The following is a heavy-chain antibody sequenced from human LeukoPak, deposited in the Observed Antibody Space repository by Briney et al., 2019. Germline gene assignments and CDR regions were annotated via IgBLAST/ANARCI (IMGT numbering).Heavy chain of an antibody. J-gene: IGHJ4*02. D-gene: IGHD6-13*01. CDR2: INPSGGST. CDR3: ARPGGIAAAGGLFDY. V-gene: IGHV1-46*01. Sequence: GASVKVSCKASGYTFTNYYMHWVRQAPGQGLEWMGIINPSGGSTSYAQKFQGRVTMTRDMSTSTVYMELSSLRSEDTAVYYCARPGGIAAAGGLFDYWGQGTLVTVSS. CDR1: GYTFTNYY.